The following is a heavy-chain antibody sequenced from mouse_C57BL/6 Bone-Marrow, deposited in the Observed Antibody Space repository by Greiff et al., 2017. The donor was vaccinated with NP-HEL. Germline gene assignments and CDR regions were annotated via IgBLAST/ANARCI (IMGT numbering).Heavy chain of an antibody. V-gene: IGHV5-17*01. D-gene: IGHD4-1*02. CDR3: ARDNFAWFAY. Sequence: EVKLVESGGGLVKPGGSLKLSCAASGFTFSDYGMHWVRQAPEKGLEWVAYLSSGSSTIYYADTVKGRFTISRDNAKNTLFLQMTSLRSEDTAMYYCARDNFAWFAYWGQGTLVTVSA. CDR2: LSSGSSTI. J-gene: IGHJ3*01. CDR1: GFTFSDYG.